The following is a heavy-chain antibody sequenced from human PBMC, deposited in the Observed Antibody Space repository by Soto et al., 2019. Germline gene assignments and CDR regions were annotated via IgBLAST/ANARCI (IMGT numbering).Heavy chain of an antibody. Sequence: SETLSLTCAVYGGSLSAYYWSWIRQSPGKGLEWIGEMHPSGYTDYNPSLKSRITISVDTSKIQFSLRLTSVTAADTAVYYCARGRDEYKLGNVWGHGTTVTVSS. D-gene: IGHD1-1*01. J-gene: IGHJ6*02. V-gene: IGHV4-34*01. CDR1: GGSLSAYY. CDR2: MHPSGYT. CDR3: ARGRDEYKLGNV.